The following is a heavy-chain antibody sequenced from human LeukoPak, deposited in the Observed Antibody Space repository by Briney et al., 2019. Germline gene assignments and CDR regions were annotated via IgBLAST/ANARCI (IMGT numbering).Heavy chain of an antibody. CDR3: ARDSASKYGGYADY. V-gene: IGHV1-2*06. CDR1: GYTFTGDY. Sequence: ASVKVSCKASGYTFTGDYMHWVRQAPGEGLEGMGRINPNSGGTNYAQKFQGRVTMTRDTSKRTAYMELSRLRSDDTAVYYCARDSASKYGGYADYWGQGTLVTVSS. CDR2: INPNSGGT. J-gene: IGHJ4*02. D-gene: IGHD5-12*01.